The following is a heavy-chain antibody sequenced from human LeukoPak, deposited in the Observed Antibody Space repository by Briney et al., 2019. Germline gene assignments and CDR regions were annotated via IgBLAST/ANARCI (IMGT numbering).Heavy chain of an antibody. V-gene: IGHV4-59*01. CDR2: IYYSGST. Sequence: SETLSLTCTVSGGSISSYYWSWIRQPPGKGLEWIGYIYYSGSTNYNPSLKSRVTISVDTSKNQFSLKLSSVTAADTAVYYCARGGKWELVTDYWGQETLVTVSS. CDR1: GGSISSYY. D-gene: IGHD1-26*01. CDR3: ARGGKWELVTDY. J-gene: IGHJ4*02.